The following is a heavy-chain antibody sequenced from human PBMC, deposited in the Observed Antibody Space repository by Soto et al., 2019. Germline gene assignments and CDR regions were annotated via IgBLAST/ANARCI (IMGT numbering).Heavy chain of an antibody. CDR3: ARYKRDYGEFDY. CDR2: IYYSGST. D-gene: IGHD4-17*01. J-gene: IGHJ4*02. V-gene: IGHV4-39*01. CDR1: GGTISSSSYY. Sequence: SETLSLTCTVSGGTISSSSYYWGWISQPPGKGLEWIGSIYYSGSTYYNPSLKSRVTISVDTSKNQFSLKLSSVTAADTAVYYCARYKRDYGEFDYWGQGTLVTVSS.